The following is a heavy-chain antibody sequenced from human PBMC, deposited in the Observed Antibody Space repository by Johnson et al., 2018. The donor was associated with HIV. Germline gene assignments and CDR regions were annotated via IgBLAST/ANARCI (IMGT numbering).Heavy chain of an antibody. Sequence: VQLVESGGGLVQPGRSVRLSCAASGLSFSDYGMHWVRQAPGKGLEWVSGISWNSGSIGYADSVKGRFTISRDNAKNSLYVQMNSLRVEDTALYYCAKGNGSGSYYNGNAFDIWGQGTLVTVSS. V-gene: IGHV3-9*01. CDR1: GLSFSDYG. CDR2: ISWNSGSI. J-gene: IGHJ3*02. D-gene: IGHD3-10*01. CDR3: AKGNGSGSYYNGNAFDI.